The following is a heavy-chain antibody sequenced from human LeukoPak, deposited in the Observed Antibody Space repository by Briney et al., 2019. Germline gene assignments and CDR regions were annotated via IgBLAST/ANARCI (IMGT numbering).Heavy chain of an antibody. CDR2: LSNSGGSGGTT. Sequence: GGSLRLSCAASGFTFSSYAMSWVRQAPGKGLEWVSALSNSGGSGGTTYFADSVKGRFSISRDNSKSPLYLQLSSLTAEDTAVYYCAKAMSTDHYDSKGFYRVDFDSWGQGTLVTVSS. D-gene: IGHD3-22*01. CDR1: GFTFSSYA. V-gene: IGHV3-23*01. J-gene: IGHJ4*02. CDR3: AKAMSTDHYDSKGFYRVDFDS.